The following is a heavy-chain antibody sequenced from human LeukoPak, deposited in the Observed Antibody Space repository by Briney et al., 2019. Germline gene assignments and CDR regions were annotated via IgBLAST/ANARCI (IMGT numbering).Heavy chain of an antibody. CDR3: ARVGTLWFGELDFDY. V-gene: IGHV1-18*01. J-gene: IGHJ4*02. Sequence: ASVKVSCKASGYTFTSYGISWVRQAPGQGLEWMGWISAYNGNTNYAQKLQGRVTMTTDTSTSTAYMGLRSLRSDDTAVYYCARVGTLWFGELDFDYWGQGTLVTVSS. D-gene: IGHD3-10*01. CDR1: GYTFTSYG. CDR2: ISAYNGNT.